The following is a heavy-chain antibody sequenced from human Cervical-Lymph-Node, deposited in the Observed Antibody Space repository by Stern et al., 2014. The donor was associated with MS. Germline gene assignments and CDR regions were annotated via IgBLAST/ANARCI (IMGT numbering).Heavy chain of an antibody. CDR3: SRVVYTMTGYYFDY. Sequence: EVQLVESGGGLVKPGRSLRLPCTTSGFTFGDYAVSWFRQAPGKGLEWVGFIRSKAYGETGEYAASVKGRFTISRDDSKSIAYLQMNSLTFEDTAVYYCSRVVYTMTGYYFDYWGQGTLVTVSS. V-gene: IGHV3-49*05. J-gene: IGHJ4*02. D-gene: IGHD5/OR15-5a*01. CDR1: GFTFGDYA. CDR2: IRSKAYGETG.